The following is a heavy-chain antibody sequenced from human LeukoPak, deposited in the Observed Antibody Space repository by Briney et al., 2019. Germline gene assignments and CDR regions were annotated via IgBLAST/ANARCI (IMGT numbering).Heavy chain of an antibody. Sequence: GGSLRLSCAASGFTFSIYAMSWVRQAPGKGLEWVSAISGSGGTAYYADSVKGRFTISRDNSKNTLYLQMNSLRAEDTAVYYCGRGRGYCSGGSCYFLDAFDIWGQGTMVTVSS. CDR3: GRGRGYCSGGSCYFLDAFDI. J-gene: IGHJ3*02. V-gene: IGHV3-23*01. CDR2: ISGSGGTA. CDR1: GFTFSIYA. D-gene: IGHD2-15*01.